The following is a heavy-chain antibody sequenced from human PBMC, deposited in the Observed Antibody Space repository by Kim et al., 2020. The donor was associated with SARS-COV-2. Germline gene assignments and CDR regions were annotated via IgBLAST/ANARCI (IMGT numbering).Heavy chain of an antibody. J-gene: IGHJ6*02. Sequence: GGSLRLSCAASGFTFSSYGMHWVRQAPGKGLEWVAVIWYDGSNKYYADSVKGRFTISRDNSKNTLYLQMNSLRAEDTAVYYCARFQIGGIAARRSRYGMDVWGQGTTVTVSS. D-gene: IGHD6-6*01. CDR3: ARFQIGGIAARRSRYGMDV. V-gene: IGHV3-33*01. CDR2: IWYDGSNK. CDR1: GFTFSSYG.